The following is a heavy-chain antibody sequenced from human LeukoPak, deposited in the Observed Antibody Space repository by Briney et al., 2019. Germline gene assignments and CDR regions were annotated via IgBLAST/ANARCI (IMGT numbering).Heavy chain of an antibody. CDR2: IYYSGSI. Sequence: SETLSLTCSVSGGSIRSYYWNWIRQSPEKGLEWIGYIYYSGSINYNPSFKSRVTMSVDTSKNQFSLKLHSVTAADTAMYYCARSLGITSLDYWGKGMLVTVSS. J-gene: IGHJ4*02. D-gene: IGHD1-14*01. CDR1: GGSIRSYY. CDR3: ARSLGITSLDY. V-gene: IGHV4-59*01.